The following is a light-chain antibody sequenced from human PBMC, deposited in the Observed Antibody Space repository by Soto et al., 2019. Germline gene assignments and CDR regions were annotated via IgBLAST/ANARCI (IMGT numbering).Light chain of an antibody. J-gene: IGKJ1*01. CDR1: QSISSW. CDR3: QQYSSYWT. CDR2: DAS. Sequence: FRASQSISSWLAWYQQKPGKAPKLLIYDASSLESGVPSRFICGGCGTEITFTSSSLPPDDLVTYYCQQYSSYWTFGQGTKVDIK. V-gene: IGKV1-5*01.